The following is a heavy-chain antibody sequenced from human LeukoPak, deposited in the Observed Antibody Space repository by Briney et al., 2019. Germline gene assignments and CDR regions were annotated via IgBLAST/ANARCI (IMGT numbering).Heavy chain of an antibody. J-gene: IGHJ4*02. CDR2: ITPGDPDI. CDR3: ASSAGALIDC. D-gene: IGHD6-19*01. CDR1: GYSFTTYW. V-gene: IGHV5-51*01. Sequence: GESLKISCEGSGYSFTTYWIAWVRQMPGKGLEWMGMITPGDPDIRYSPSFQGQVTFSADSSITTAYLQMNSLRAEDTAVYYCASSAGALIDCWGQGTLVIVSS.